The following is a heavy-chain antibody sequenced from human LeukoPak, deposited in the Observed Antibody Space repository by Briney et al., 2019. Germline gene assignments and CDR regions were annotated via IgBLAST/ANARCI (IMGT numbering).Heavy chain of an antibody. CDR1: GGSISSGGYY. J-gene: IGHJ3*02. V-gene: IGHV4-31*03. CDR2: IYYSGST. D-gene: IGHD2-2*02. Sequence: SETLSLTCTVSGGSISSGGYYWSWIRQHPGKGLEWIGYIYYSGSTYYNPSLKSRVTISVDTSKNQFSLKLSSVTAADTAVYYCNTQRLEGEEDAFDIWGQGTMVTVSS. CDR3: NTQRLEGEEDAFDI.